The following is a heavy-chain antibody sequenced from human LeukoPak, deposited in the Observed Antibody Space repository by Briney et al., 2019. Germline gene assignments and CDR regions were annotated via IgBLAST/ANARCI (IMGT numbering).Heavy chain of an antibody. CDR2: ISYSGST. CDR1: GASISNYY. V-gene: IGHV4-59*01. J-gene: IGHJ4*02. D-gene: IGHD2/OR15-2a*01. CDR3: ARELKVGNTGYYFDY. Sequence: SEALSLTCTVSGASISNYYWTWIRQPPGKGLECIGYISYSGSTNYNLSLKGRVSISLDTSKSQFSLKLSSMTAADTAVYYCARELKVGNTGYYFDYWGQGTLVTVSS.